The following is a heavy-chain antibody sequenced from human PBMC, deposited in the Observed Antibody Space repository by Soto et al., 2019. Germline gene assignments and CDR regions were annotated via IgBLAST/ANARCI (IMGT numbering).Heavy chain of an antibody. Sequence: PGGSLRLSGSASGFTFDDCAMHWVRQAPGKGPEWVSGISWDSATVGYAESVKGRFTITRDDAKNSLYLQMDSLRREDTALYYCVQGRYPTMATPLDHWGQGT. J-gene: IGHJ5*02. CDR1: GFTFDDCA. D-gene: IGHD3-9*01. CDR2: ISWDSATV. V-gene: IGHV3-9*01. CDR3: VQGRYPTMATPLDH.